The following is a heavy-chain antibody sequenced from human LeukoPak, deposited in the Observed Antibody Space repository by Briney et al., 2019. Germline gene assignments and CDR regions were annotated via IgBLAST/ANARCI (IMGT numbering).Heavy chain of an antibody. CDR3: ARVKQLWFDP. CDR2: IKQDGSEK. J-gene: IGHJ5*02. D-gene: IGHD5-18*01. Sequence: PGGSLRLSCAASGFTFSSYAMSWVRQAPGKGLEWVANIKQDGSEKYYVDSVKGRFTISRDNAKNSLYLQMNSLRAEDTAVYYCARVKQLWFDPWGQGTLVTVSS. CDR1: GFTFSSYA. V-gene: IGHV3-7*01.